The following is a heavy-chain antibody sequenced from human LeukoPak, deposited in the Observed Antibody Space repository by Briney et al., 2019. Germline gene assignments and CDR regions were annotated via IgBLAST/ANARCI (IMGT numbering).Heavy chain of an antibody. J-gene: IGHJ3*02. CDR1: GFTFSSYS. CDR2: ISSSSSYI. D-gene: IGHD2-2*01. CDR3: ASSDQLLSDAFDI. V-gene: IGHV3-21*01. Sequence: GGSLRLSCAASGFTFSSYSVNWVRQAPGKGLEWVSSISSSSSYIYYADSVKGRFTISRDNAKNSLYLQMNSLRAEDTAVYYCASSDQLLSDAFDIWGQGTMVTVSS.